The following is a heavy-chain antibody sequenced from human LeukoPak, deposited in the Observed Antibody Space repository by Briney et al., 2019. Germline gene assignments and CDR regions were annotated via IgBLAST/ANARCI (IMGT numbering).Heavy chain of an antibody. CDR2: IYYSGST. Sequence: SETLSLTCTVSGGSISSYYWSWIRQPPGKGLEWIGYIYYSGSTNYNPSLKSRVTISVDTSKNQFSLKLSSVTAADTAVHYCARGDFYYFDYWGQGTLVTVSS. V-gene: IGHV4-59*01. J-gene: IGHJ4*02. CDR3: ARGDFYYFDY. CDR1: GGSISSYY.